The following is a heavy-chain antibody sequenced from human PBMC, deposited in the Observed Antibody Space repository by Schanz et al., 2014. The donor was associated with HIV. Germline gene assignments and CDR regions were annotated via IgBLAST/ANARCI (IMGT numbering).Heavy chain of an antibody. CDR1: GDSLSDNY. V-gene: IGHV4-34*01. J-gene: IGHJ5*02. D-gene: IGHD3-16*01. CDR2: MGYSGST. Sequence: QVRLHQWGAGLLKPSETLTLTCAVYGDSLSDNYWTWIRQSPGKGLEWIGEMGYSGSTQYHPSHKSQATIADDPSTNYCYQTLVSLTAADTAVYYCARGFLMGRDYDYILGSSRYAAWFDPWGQGTLVTVSS. CDR3: ARGFLMGRDYDYILGSSRYAAWFDP.